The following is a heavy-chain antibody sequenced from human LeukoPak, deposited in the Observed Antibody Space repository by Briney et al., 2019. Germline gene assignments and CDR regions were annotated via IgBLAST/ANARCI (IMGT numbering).Heavy chain of an antibody. V-gene: IGHV1-18*01. J-gene: IGHJ5*02. D-gene: IGHD2-2*02. Sequence: ASVKVSCKASGYTFTSYGISWVRQAPGQGLEWMGWISAYNGNTNYAQKFQGRVTLTRDMSTSTDYLELSSLRSEDTAVYYCARDRPGRYCSSTSCYTASPFDPWGQGTLVIVSS. CDR3: ARDRPGRYCSSTSCYTASPFDP. CDR2: ISAYNGNT. CDR1: GYTFTSYG.